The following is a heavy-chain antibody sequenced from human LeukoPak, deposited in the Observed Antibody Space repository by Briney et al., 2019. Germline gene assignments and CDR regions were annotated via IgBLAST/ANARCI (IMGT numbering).Heavy chain of an antibody. CDR1: GFTFRSYA. CDR3: AKPNYYDRIGFEIGGYQ. Sequence: GGSLRLSYAASGFTFRSYAMRWVRQAPGKGLEWVSAISGSGGSTYYADSVKGRFSISRDNSKNTLYLHLNSLRAEDTAVYYCAKPNYYDRIGFEIGGYQGGQGTLVTVSP. V-gene: IGHV3-23*01. D-gene: IGHD3-22*01. J-gene: IGHJ4*02. CDR2: ISGSGGST.